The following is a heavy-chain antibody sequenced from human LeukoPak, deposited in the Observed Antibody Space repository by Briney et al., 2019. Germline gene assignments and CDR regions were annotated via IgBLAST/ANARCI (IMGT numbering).Heavy chain of an antibody. J-gene: IGHJ4*02. CDR1: GGTFSSYA. Sequence: VASVKVSCKATGGTFSSYAISWVRQAPGQGLEWMGGIIPIFGTANYAQKFQGRVTITTDESTSTAYMELSSLRSEDTALYYCASGLSSSQYFDYWGQGTLVTVSS. D-gene: IGHD6-6*01. CDR2: IIPIFGTA. CDR3: ASGLSSSQYFDY. V-gene: IGHV1-69*05.